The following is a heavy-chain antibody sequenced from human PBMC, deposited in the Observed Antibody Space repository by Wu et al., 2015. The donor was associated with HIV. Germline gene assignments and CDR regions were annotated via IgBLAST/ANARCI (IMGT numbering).Heavy chain of an antibody. CDR2: INPNSAYI. J-gene: IGHJ2*01. Sequence: QVQLVQSGAEVKKPGASVKVSCKASGYTFTGYFMHWVRQAPGQGLEWMGWINPNSAYINYAQKFQGRVTMTRDMSINTAYMELTGLRSDDTAVYFCARYYGNWYLDVWGRGTLITVSS. D-gene: IGHD3-16*01. CDR1: GYTFTGYF. V-gene: IGHV1-2*02. CDR3: ARYYGNWYLDV.